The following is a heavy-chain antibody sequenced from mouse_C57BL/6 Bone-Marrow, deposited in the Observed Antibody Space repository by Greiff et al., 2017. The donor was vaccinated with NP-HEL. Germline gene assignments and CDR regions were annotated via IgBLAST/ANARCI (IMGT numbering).Heavy chain of an antibody. CDR1: GFNIKDDY. V-gene: IGHV14-4*01. D-gene: IGHD2-3*01. CDR3: TTCYDGYWGFAY. Sequence: EVKLQQSGAELVRPGASVKLSCTASGFNIKDDYMHWVKPRPEQGLEWIGWIDPENGDTEYASKFQGKATITADTSSNTAYLQLSSLTSEDTAVYYCTTCYDGYWGFAYWGQGTLVTVSA. J-gene: IGHJ3*01. CDR2: IDPENGDT.